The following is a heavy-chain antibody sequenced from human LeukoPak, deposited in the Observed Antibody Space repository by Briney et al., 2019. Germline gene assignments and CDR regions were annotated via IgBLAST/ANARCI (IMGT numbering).Heavy chain of an antibody. V-gene: IGHV4-39*01. Sequence: PSETLSLTCTVSGGSISSSSYYWGWSRQPPGKGLEWIGSIYYSGSTYYNPSLKSRVTISVDTSKNQSSLKLSSVTAADTAVYYCARMFTMVRGAYDPWGQGTLVTVSS. CDR2: IYYSGST. D-gene: IGHD3-10*01. J-gene: IGHJ5*02. CDR3: ARMFTMVRGAYDP. CDR1: GGSISSSSYY.